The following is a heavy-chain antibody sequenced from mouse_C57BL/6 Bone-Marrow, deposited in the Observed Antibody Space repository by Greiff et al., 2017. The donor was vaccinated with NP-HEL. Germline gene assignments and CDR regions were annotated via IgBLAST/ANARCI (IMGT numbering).Heavy chain of an antibody. D-gene: IGHD3-2*02. CDR1: GYTFTSYW. Sequence: VKLQQPGAELVKPGASVKLSCKASGYTFTSYWMQWVKQRPGQGLEWIGEIDPSDSYTNYNQKFKGKATLTVDTSSSTAYMQLSSLTSEDSAVYYCARWTAQAPAAYWGQGTLVTVSA. CDR3: ARWTAQAPAAY. J-gene: IGHJ3*01. CDR2: IDPSDSYT. V-gene: IGHV1-50*01.